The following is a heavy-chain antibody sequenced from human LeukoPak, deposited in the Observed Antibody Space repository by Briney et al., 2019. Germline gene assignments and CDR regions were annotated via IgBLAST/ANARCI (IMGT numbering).Heavy chain of an antibody. CDR1: GYTFTSYG. V-gene: IGHV1-18*01. CDR2: ISAYNGNT. CDR3: ATANPFVDTAIFDY. D-gene: IGHD5-18*01. J-gene: IGHJ4*02. Sequence: VASVKVSCKASGYTFTSYGISWVRQAPGQGLEWMGWISAYNGNTNYAQKLQGRVTMTTDTSTDTAYMELSSLRSEHTAVYYCATANPFVDTAIFDYWGQGTLVTVSS.